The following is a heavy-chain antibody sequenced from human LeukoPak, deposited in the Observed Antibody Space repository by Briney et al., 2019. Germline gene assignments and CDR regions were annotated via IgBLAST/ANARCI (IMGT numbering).Heavy chain of an antibody. D-gene: IGHD1-1*01. Sequence: PGGSLRLSCAASGFTFSSYWMSWVRQAPGKGLEWVANIKQDGSEKYYVDSVKGRFTISRDNAKNSLYLQMNSLRAEDTAVYYCARDHDWNGSTLWNYFDYWGQGTLVTVSS. CDR3: ARDHDWNGSTLWNYFDY. J-gene: IGHJ4*02. CDR2: IKQDGSEK. V-gene: IGHV3-7*01. CDR1: GFTFSSYW.